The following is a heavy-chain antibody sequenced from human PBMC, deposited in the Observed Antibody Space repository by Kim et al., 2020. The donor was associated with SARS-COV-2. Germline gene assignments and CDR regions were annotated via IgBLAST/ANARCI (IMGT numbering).Heavy chain of an antibody. J-gene: IGHJ6*02. CDR3: ARDIRSTWSGYIPPYYYYGMDV. V-gene: IGHV3-9*01. CDR2: ISCDSGSI. Sequence: GGSLRLSCAASGFTFGDYAMHWVRQAPGKGLEWVSGISCDSGSIYYADSVKGRFTISRDNTKNSLYLQMNSLRAEDTALYYCARDIRSTWSGYIPPYYYYGMDVGGQGTTVTVS. CDR1: GFTFGDYA. D-gene: IGHD3-3*01.